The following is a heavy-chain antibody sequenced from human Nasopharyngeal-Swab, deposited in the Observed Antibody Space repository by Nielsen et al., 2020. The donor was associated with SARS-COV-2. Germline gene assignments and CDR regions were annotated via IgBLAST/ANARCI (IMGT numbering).Heavy chain of an antibody. D-gene: IGHD3-22*01. CDR3: AREAPPTYDSSGYYMGGMDV. J-gene: IGHJ6*02. CDR1: GFTVSSNY. CDR2: IYSGGST. V-gene: IGHV3-53*01. Sequence: GESLKISCAVSGFTVSSNYMSWVRQAPGKGLEWVSVIYSGGSTYYADSVKGRFTISRDNSKNTLYLQMNSLRAEDTAVYYCAREAPPTYDSSGYYMGGMDVWGQGTTVTVSS.